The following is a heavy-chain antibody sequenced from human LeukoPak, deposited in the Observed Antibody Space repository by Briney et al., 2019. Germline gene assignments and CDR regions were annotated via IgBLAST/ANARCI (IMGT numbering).Heavy chain of an antibody. V-gene: IGHV1-8*01. CDR3: ARGKSDWSGYLSWFDP. Sequence: ASVKVSCKASGYAFTSYDINWVRQATGQGLEWMGWMNPNSGNTGYAQKFQGRVTMTRNTSISTAYMELSSLRSEDTAVYYCARGKSDWSGYLSWFDPWGQGTLVTVSS. CDR2: MNPNSGNT. D-gene: IGHD3-3*01. CDR1: GYAFTSYD. J-gene: IGHJ5*02.